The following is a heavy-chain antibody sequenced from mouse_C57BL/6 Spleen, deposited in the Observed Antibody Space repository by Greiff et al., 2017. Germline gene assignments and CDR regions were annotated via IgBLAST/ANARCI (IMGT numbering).Heavy chain of an antibody. J-gene: IGHJ4*01. Sequence: QVQLQQSGAELARPGASVKLSCKASGYTFTSYGISWVKQRTGQGLEWIGEIYPRSGNTYYNEKFKGKATLTADKSSSTAYMELRSLTSEDSAVXFCARRTTVVATRAMDYWGQGTSVTVSS. D-gene: IGHD1-1*01. V-gene: IGHV1-81*01. CDR3: ARRTTVVATRAMDY. CDR2: IYPRSGNT. CDR1: GYTFTSYG.